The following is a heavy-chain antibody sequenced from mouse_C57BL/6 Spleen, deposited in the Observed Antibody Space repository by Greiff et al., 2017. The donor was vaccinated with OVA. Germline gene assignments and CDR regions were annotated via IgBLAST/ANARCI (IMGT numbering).Heavy chain of an antibody. CDR1: GYAFSSYW. D-gene: IGHD1-1*01. CDR2: IYPGDGDT. V-gene: IGHV1-80*01. CDR3: ARELDYGASYFDY. Sequence: VQLQQSGAELVKPGASVKISCKASGYAFSSYWMNWVKQRPGKGLEWIGQIYPGDGDTNYNGKFKGKATLTADKSSSTAYMQLSSLTSEDSAVYFCARELDYGASYFDYWGKGTTLTVSS. J-gene: IGHJ2*01.